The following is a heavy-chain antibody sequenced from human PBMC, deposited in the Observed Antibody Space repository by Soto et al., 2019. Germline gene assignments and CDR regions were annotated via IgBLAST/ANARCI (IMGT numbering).Heavy chain of an antibody. J-gene: IGHJ4*02. D-gene: IGHD6-19*01. V-gene: IGHV3-23*01. CDR3: AKDVESGWYEAFDY. CDR1: GLGFSQYG. CDR2: IRSFDYRT. Sequence: PGGSLRLSCSPSGLGFSQYGISWARQAPEKGPEWVSGIRSFDYRTNYADSVKGRFIISRDNANSRLSLQMNSLRAEDTAVYYGAKDVESGWYEAFDYWGPGTLVTVSS.